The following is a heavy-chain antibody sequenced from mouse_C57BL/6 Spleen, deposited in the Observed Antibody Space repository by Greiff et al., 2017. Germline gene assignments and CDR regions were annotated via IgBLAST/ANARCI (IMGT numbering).Heavy chain of an antibody. J-gene: IGHJ2*01. CDR1: GFTFSDYY. D-gene: IGHD4-1*01. V-gene: IGHV5-12*01. CDR2: ISNGGGST. CDR3: ASGGGTAFDY. Sequence: EVHLVESGGGLVQPGGSLKLSCAASGFTFSDYYMYWVRQTPEKRLEWVAYISNGGGSTYYPDTVKGRFTISRDNAKNTLYLQMSRLKSEDTAMYYCASGGGTAFDYWGQGTTLTVSS.